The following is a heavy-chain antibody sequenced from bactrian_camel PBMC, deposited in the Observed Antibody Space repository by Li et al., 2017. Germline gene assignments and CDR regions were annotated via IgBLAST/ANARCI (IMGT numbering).Heavy chain of an antibody. D-gene: IGHD1*01. J-gene: IGHJ4*01. CDR2: INDAGTDT. Sequence: DVQLVESGGGTVQPGGSLRLSCVASGLQFSVYDMSWVRQAPGKGLEWVSSINDAGTDTYYSDTVKGRFSISKDNAVNTLYLQMDSLQPEDTAMYYCAAAWSRPVSSVGKVDVGADAFDYWGQGTQVTVS. V-gene: IGHV3S40*01. CDR1: GLQFSVYD. CDR3: AAAWSRPVSSVGKVDVGADAFDY.